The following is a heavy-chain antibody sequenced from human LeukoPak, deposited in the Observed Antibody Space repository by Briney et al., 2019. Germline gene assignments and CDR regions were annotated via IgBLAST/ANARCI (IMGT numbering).Heavy chain of an antibody. CDR1: GYTFTGYY. J-gene: IGHJ6*02. Sequence: PMASVKVSCKASGYTFTGYYMHWVRQAPGQGLEWMGWINPNSGGTNYAQKFQGRVTMTRDTSISTAYMELSRLRSDDTAVYYCARVWVASPNIVVVPAAMWYYGMDVWGQGTTVTVSS. CDR3: ARVWVASPNIVVVPAAMWYYGMDV. CDR2: INPNSGGT. D-gene: IGHD2-2*01. V-gene: IGHV1-2*02.